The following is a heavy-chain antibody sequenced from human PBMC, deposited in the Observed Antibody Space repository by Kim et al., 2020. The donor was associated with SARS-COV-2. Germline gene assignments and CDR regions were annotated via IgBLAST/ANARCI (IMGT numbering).Heavy chain of an antibody. CDR2: ISSSSSYT. Sequence: GGSLRLSCAASGFTFSDYYMSWIRQAPGKGLEWVSYISSSSSYTNYADSVKGRFTISRDNAKNSLYLQMNSLRAEDTAVYYCAREGGSWEQWPPFDYWGQGTLVTVSS. CDR1: GFTFSDYY. CDR3: AREGGSWEQWPPFDY. D-gene: IGHD6-19*01. J-gene: IGHJ4*02. V-gene: IGHV3-11*06.